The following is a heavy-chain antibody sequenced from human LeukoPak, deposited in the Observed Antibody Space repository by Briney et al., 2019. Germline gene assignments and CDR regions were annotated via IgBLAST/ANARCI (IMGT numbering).Heavy chain of an antibody. Sequence: ASVTVSCKASGYTFTRYYMHWVRQAPGQGLEWMGWINPNSGGTNYAQKFQGRVTMTRDTSISTAYMELSRQRSDATAVYYCGRVGAAAGDYWGQGTLVTVSS. J-gene: IGHJ4*02. V-gene: IGHV1-2*02. CDR3: GRVGAAAGDY. D-gene: IGHD6-13*01. CDR1: GYTFTRYY. CDR2: INPNSGGT.